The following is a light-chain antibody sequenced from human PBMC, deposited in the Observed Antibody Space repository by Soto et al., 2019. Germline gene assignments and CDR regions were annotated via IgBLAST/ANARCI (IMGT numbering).Light chain of an antibody. CDR1: QGIGSW. Sequence: IQITQSPSSVSASVGDTVSITCRSSQGIGSWLAWYHQIPGKAPKLLIYSASSLQSGTPSRFTGRGSGAAFTLTITNLQPEDVGVYHCQQASSFPLTFGGGTQVDIK. CDR2: SAS. V-gene: IGKV1-12*01. CDR3: QQASSFPLT. J-gene: IGKJ4*01.